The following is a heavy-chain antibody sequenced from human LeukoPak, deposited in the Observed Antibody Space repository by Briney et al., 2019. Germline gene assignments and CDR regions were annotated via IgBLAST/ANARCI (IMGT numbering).Heavy chain of an antibody. CDR3: ARVGSRGFYSYVLDV. Sequence: GGSLRLSCAASGFTFDDYGMSWVRQVPGKGLEWVSGINWKGGNTGYAESVKGRFTISRVNAKNSLYLQMNSLRAEDTAFYYCARVGSRGFYSYVLDVWGQGTTVTVSS. D-gene: IGHD2-15*01. CDR2: INWKGGNT. J-gene: IGHJ6*02. V-gene: IGHV3-20*04. CDR1: GFTFDDYG.